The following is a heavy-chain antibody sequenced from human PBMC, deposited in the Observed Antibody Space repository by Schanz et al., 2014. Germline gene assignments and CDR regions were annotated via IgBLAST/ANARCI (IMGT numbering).Heavy chain of an antibody. J-gene: IGHJ4*02. V-gene: IGHV3-21*01. D-gene: IGHD6-19*01. CDR2: ISSSSSYI. CDR1: GFTFSSYG. Sequence: VQLVESGGGVVQPGRSLRLSCAASGFTFSSYGMNWVRQAPGKGLEWVSYISSSSSYIYYADSMKGRFTISRDNAKNSLYLQMNSLRAEDTAVYYCARGSQWLVMGMTNYFDYWGQGSLATVSS. CDR3: ARGSQWLVMGMTNYFDY.